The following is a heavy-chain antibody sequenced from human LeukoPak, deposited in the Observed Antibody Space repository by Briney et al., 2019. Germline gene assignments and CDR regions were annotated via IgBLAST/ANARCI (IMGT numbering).Heavy chain of an antibody. CDR1: GFTFSSYS. D-gene: IGHD3-3*01. CDR2: IYSGGST. V-gene: IGHV3-66*01. J-gene: IGHJ3*02. Sequence: GGSLRLSCAASGFTFSSYSMNWVRQAPGKGLEWVSVIYSGGSTYYADSVKGRFTISRDNSKNTLYLQMNSLRAEDTAVYYCARDVRADFWSGYPNHAFDIWGQGTVVTVSS. CDR3: ARDVRADFWSGYPNHAFDI.